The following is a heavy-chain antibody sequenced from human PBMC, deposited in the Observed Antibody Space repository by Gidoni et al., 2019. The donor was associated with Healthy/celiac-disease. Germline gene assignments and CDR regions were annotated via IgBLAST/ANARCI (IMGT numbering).Heavy chain of an antibody. D-gene: IGHD6-19*01. CDR3: ARDQEQWLVLYYYYGMDV. V-gene: IGHV3-30-3*01. CDR2: ISYDGSNI. Sequence: QVQLVESGGVVVQPGRSLRLSCAASGLSFISYSMHWVRPAPGTGLEWVAVISYDGSNIYYADSVKGRFNISRDNSKNTLYLQMNSLRAEDTAVYYCARDQEQWLVLYYYYGMDVWGQGTTVTVSS. CDR1: GLSFISYS. J-gene: IGHJ6*02.